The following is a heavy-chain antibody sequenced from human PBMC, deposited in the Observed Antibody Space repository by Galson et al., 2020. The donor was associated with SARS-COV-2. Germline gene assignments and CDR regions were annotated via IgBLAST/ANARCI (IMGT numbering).Heavy chain of an antibody. CDR2: IYPGDSDT. CDR3: ARLGGYCSGGSCYYYYYMDV. V-gene: IGHV5-51*01. J-gene: IGHJ6*03. CDR1: GYSFTSYW. D-gene: IGHD2-15*01. Sequence: LKISCKCSGYSFTSYWIGWVRQIPGKSLEWMGIIYPGDSDTRYSPSFQGQVTISADKSISTAYLQWSSLKASDTAMYYCARLGGYCSGGSCYYYYYMDVWGKGTTVTVSS.